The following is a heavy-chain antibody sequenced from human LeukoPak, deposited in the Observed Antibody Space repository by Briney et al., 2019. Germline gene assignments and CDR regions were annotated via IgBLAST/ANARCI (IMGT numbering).Heavy chain of an antibody. V-gene: IGHV4-59*01. CDR1: GGSISSDY. D-gene: IGHD2-21*01. Sequence: SETLSLTCTVSGGSISSDYWSWIRQPPGKGLEYIGFMFASGTSNYNPSFKSRVTISVDTSKSQFSMNLSSVTAADTAVYYCARGMYELQLVGWFDSWGQGTLVTVSS. CDR2: MFASGTS. J-gene: IGHJ5*01. CDR3: ARGMYELQLVGWFDS.